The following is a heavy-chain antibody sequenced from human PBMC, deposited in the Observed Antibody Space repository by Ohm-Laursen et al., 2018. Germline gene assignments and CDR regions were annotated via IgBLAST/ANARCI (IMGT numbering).Heavy chain of an antibody. J-gene: IGHJ4*02. D-gene: IGHD2-2*02. V-gene: IGHV4-59*12. CDR2: IHYDGRT. CDR1: DAAFRRDY. CDR3: ARVNCSSTSCHNTDY. Sequence: SETLSLTCIVSDAAFRRDYWTWIRQFPGREMEWIGYIHYDGRTVYNPSLRSRLTMSIDTSKKQFSLRLTSVTAADTAVYYCARVNCSSTSCHNTDYWGQGTLVTVSS.